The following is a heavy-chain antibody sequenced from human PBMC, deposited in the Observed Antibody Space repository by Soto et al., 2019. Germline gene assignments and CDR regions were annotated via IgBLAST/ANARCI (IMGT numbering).Heavy chain of an antibody. CDR1: GFTFSSYE. D-gene: IGHD6-13*01. CDR3: ARGASSTWYD. Sequence: EVQLVESGGGLAQPGGSLRLSCEASGFTFSSYEMNWVRQAPGKGLEWLSTISRSGDTIYYADSVKGRFTISRDNAKKLLDLQMSTLGAEDTAVYYCARGASSTWYDWGQGSLVTVSS. CDR2: ISRSGDTI. J-gene: IGHJ4*02. V-gene: IGHV3-48*03.